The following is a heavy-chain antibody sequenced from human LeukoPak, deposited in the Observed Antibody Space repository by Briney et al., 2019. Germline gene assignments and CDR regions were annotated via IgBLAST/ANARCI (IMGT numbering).Heavy chain of an antibody. V-gene: IGHV4-34*01. D-gene: IGHD5-18*01. J-gene: IGHJ6*03. CDR2: INHSGST. CDR3: ARGWSYSYGNYMDV. CDR1: GVSFSGYY. Sequence: PSETLSLTCAVYGVSFSGYYWRWIRQPPGKGLEWIGEINHSGSTNYNPSLKSRVTISGDTSKNQFSLKLSSVTAADTAVYYCARGWSYSYGNYMDVWGKGTTVTVSS.